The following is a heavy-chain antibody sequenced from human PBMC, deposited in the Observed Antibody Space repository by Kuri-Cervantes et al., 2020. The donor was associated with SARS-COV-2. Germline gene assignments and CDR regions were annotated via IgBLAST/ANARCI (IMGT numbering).Heavy chain of an antibody. CDR3: ARESYDFWSGYYTGCWFDP. V-gene: IGHV4-34*01. Sequence: ESLKISCAVYGVSFSGYYWSWIRQPPGKGLEWIGEINHSGSTNNNPSLKSRVTISVDTSKNQFSLKLISVTAADTAVYYCARESYDFWSGYYTGCWFDPRGQGTLVTVSS. CDR2: INHSGST. D-gene: IGHD3-3*01. J-gene: IGHJ5*02. CDR1: GVSFSGYY.